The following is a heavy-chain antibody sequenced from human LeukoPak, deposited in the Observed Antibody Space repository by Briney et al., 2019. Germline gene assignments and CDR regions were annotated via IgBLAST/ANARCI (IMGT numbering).Heavy chain of an antibody. J-gene: IGHJ4*02. V-gene: IGHV3-9*03. CDR1: GFTFSDYS. CDR3: AKDMSAPGLGVFDY. D-gene: IGHD3/OR15-3a*01. CDR2: ISWNSGSI. Sequence: GGSLRLSCAASGFTFSDYSMNWVRQAPGKGLEWVSGISWNSGSIGYADSVKGRFTISRDNAKNSLYLQMNSLRAEDMALYYCAKDMSAPGLGVFDYWGQGTLVTVSS.